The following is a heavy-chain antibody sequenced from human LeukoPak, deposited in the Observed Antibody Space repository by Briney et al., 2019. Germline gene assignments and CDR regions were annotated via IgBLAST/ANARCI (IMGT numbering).Heavy chain of an antibody. CDR2: ISWNSGSI. CDR3: AKDMAPLYYYYMDV. J-gene: IGHJ6*03. CDR1: GFTFSSYE. Sequence: PGGSLRLSCAASGFTFSSYEMNWVRQAPGKGLEWVSGISWNSGSIGYADSVKGRFTISRDNAKNSLYLQMNSLRAEDTALYYCAKDMAPLYYYYMDVWGKGTTVTISS. V-gene: IGHV3-9*01.